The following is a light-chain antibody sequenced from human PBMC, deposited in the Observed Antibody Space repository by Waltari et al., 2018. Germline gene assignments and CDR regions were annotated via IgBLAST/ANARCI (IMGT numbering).Light chain of an antibody. V-gene: IGKV1-17*02. CDR1: QDIYIN. CDR2: AAS. J-gene: IGKJ4*01. CDR3: QHYYTAPLT. Sequence: DIQMTQSPSALSASVGDRVTISCRATQDIYINLAWYQQKPGKAPKLLIYAASSLQIGIPSRCSGGGSGTDFTLTISNLQPEDSAIYSCQHYYTAPLTFGGGTEVEIK.